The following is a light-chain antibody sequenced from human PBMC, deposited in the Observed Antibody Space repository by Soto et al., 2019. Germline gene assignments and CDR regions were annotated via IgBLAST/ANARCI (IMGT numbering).Light chain of an antibody. CDR3: SSYAGKXRLV. J-gene: IGLJ1*01. V-gene: IGLV2-8*01. CDR2: DVN. CDR1: SSDICFYNY. Sequence: QSFLTQPPSASGSPGQSVIISCTGTSSDICFYNYFSWYQHHPGRAPKLIIYDVNKRPSGVPHRFSGSKSGDSASLTVSGLQPEDEAYYYCSSYAGKXRLVVGTGTKVXV.